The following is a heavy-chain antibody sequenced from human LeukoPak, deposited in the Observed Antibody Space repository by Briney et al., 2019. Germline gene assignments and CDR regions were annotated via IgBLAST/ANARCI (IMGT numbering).Heavy chain of an antibody. CDR1: GYTFTGYY. D-gene: IGHD2-2*01. J-gene: IGHJ5*02. V-gene: IGHV1-2*02. CDR2: INPNSGDI. Sequence: ASVKVSCKASGYTFTGYYMHWVRQAPGQGLEWMGWINPNSGDINYAQNFQGRVTMTRDTSISTAYMELSRLRSDDTAVYYCARDTRYCSSTTCFPNICFDPWGQGTLVTVSS. CDR3: ARDTRYCSSTTCFPNICFDP.